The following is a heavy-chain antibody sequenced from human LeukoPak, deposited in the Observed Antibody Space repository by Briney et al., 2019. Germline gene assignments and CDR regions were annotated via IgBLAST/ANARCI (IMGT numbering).Heavy chain of an antibody. D-gene: IGHD3-3*02. CDR1: GFTVSDSF. Sequence: GGSLRLSCAASGFTVSDSFMTWVRQAPGKGLEWVSVIYVSGSTYYADSLKGRFTISRDNFKNILYLQMNSLRAEDTAVYSCARDVDTSNHMSIFDPWGQGTLVTVSS. J-gene: IGHJ5*02. CDR3: ARDVDTSNHMSIFDP. CDR2: IYVSGST. V-gene: IGHV3-66*03.